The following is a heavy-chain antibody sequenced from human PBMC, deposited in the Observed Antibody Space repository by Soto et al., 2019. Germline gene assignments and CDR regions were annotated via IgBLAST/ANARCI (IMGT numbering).Heavy chain of an antibody. CDR2: IRGSGGST. CDR3: AKGHWFDAFDI. J-gene: IGHJ3*02. CDR1: GFTFSSYA. V-gene: IGHV3-23*01. Sequence: EVQLLESGGGLVQPGGSLRLSCAASGFTFSSYAMGWVRQAPGKGLEWVSAIRGSGGSTYYADSVKGRFTISRDNSRNTLYLQMNSLRAEDTAVYYFAKGHWFDAFDIWGQGTMVTVSS. D-gene: IGHD3-9*01.